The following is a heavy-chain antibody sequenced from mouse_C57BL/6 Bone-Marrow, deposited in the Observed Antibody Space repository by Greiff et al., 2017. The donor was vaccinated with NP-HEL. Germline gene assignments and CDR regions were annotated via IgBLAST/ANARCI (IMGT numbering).Heavy chain of an antibody. CDR3: ARSADDGSSYRVYYAMDD. V-gene: IGHV1-22*01. D-gene: IGHD1-1*01. CDR2: INPNNGGT. CDR1: GYTFTDYN. J-gene: IGHJ4*01. Sequence: VQLQQSGPELVKPGASVKMSCKASGYTFTDYNMHWVKQSHGKSLEWIGYINPNNGGTSYNQKFKGKATLTVNKSSSTAYMELRSLTSEDSAVYYCARSADDGSSYRVYYAMDDWGQGTSVTVSA.